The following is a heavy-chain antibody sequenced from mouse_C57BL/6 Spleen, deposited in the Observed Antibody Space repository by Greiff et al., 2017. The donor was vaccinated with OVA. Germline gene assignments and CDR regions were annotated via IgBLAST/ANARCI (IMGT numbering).Heavy chain of an antibody. J-gene: IGHJ1*03. CDR1: GFTFSSYG. V-gene: IGHV5-6*01. CDR2: ISSGGSYT. D-gene: IGHD3-1*01. CDR3: ERQGAHFDV. Sequence: EVKVVESGGDLVKPGGSLKLSCAASGFTFSSYGMSWVRQTPDKRLEWVATISSGGSYTYYPDSVKGRFTISRDNAKNTLYLQMSSLKSEDTAMYYCERQGAHFDVWGTGTTVTVSS.